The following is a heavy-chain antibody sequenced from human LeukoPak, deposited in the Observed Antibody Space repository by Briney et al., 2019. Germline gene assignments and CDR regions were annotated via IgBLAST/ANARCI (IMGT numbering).Heavy chain of an antibody. CDR1: GGSISSYY. CDR2: IYYSGST. V-gene: IGHV4-59*12. J-gene: IGHJ6*03. D-gene: IGHD2-15*01. Sequence: SETLSLTCTVSGGSISSYYWSWIRQPPGKGLEWIGYIYYSGSTNYNPSLKSRVTISVDTSKNQFSLKLSSVTAADTAVYYCARAQRKWSTMDVWGKGTTVTVSS. CDR3: ARAQRKWSTMDV.